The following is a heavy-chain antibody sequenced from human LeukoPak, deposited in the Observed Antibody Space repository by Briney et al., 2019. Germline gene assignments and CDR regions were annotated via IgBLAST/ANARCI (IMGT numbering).Heavy chain of an antibody. CDR2: ISSSSSYI. CDR1: GFTFSSYS. CDR3: ARVARLWYYMDV. V-gene: IGHV3-21*01. J-gene: IGHJ6*03. D-gene: IGHD5-18*01. Sequence: KAGGSLRLSCAASGFTFSSYSMNWVRQAPGKGLEWVSSISSSSSYIYYADSVKGRFTISRDNAKNSLYLQMNSLRAEDTAVYYCARVARLWYYMDVWGKGTTVTVSS.